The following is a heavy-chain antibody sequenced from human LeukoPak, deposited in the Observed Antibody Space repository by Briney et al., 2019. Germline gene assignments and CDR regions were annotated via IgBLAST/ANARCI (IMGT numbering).Heavy chain of an antibody. CDR1: GFTFSSYA. D-gene: IGHD3-10*01. V-gene: IGHV3-23*01. CDR2: ISGSGGST. CDR3: AKDGGRFGELSGNWFDP. J-gene: IGHJ5*02. Sequence: GGSLRLSCAASGFTFSSYAMSWVRQAPGKGLEWVSAISGSGGSTYYADSVKGRFTISRDNSKNTLYLQMNSLRAEDTAVYYCAKDGGRFGELSGNWFDPWGQGTLVTVSS.